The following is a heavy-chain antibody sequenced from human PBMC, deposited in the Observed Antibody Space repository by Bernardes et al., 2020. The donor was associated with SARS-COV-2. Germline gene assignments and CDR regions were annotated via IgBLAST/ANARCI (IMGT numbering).Heavy chain of an antibody. CDR1: EFTFTNAW. V-gene: IGHV3-15*01. CDR2: IKSKTDGGTT. CDR3: TTMSTTIFGVVP. D-gene: IGHD3-3*01. Sequence: GGSLRLSCTASEFTFTNAWMTWVRQAPGKGLEWVGLIKSKTDGGTTDYAAPVKGRFTISRDDSKNTLYLQMNSLKTEDTSVYYCTTMSTTIFGVVPWGQGTLVTVSS. J-gene: IGHJ5*02.